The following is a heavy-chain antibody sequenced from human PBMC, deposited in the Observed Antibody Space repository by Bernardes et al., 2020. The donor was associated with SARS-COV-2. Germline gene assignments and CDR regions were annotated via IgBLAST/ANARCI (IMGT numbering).Heavy chain of an antibody. Sequence: GGSLRRSCAASGFTFSSYWMTWVRQAPGKGLEWVANIKQDGNEKYYVDSVKGRFTISRDNAKNSLYLQMDSLRAEDTAVYYCARDLGSDTVLMPAALPGDCWGQGTRVTVSS. CDR1: GFTFSSYW. J-gene: IGHJ4*02. CDR2: IKQDGNEK. D-gene: IGHD2-8*01. V-gene: IGHV3-7*01. CDR3: ARDLGSDTVLMPAALPGDC.